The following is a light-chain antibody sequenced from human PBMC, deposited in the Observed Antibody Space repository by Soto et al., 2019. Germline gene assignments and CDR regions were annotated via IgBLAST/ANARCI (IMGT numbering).Light chain of an antibody. Sequence: QSVLTQPASVSGSPGQSITISCTGTTNDVGGYNYVSWYQRHPGKAPKLIIYDVTKRPSGVPDRFSGSKSGDTASLTISGLPWEDEAESYFLSHAATNTFVMFGEGTQLTVL. CDR3: LSHAATNTFVM. CDR1: TNDVGGYNY. V-gene: IGLV2-11*01. CDR2: DVT. J-gene: IGLJ3*02.